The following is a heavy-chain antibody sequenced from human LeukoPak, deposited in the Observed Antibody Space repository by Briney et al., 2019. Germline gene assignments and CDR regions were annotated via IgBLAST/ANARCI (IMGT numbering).Heavy chain of an antibody. CDR3: ARVGIVVVVAAEGFDP. V-gene: IGHV1-18*01. D-gene: IGHD2-15*01. Sequence: RASVKVSCKASGYTFTSYGISWVRQAPGQGLEWMGWISAYNGNTNYAQKLQGRVTMTTDTSTSTAYMELRSLRSDDTAVYYCARVGIVVVVAAEGFDPWGQGTLVTVSS. CDR1: GYTFTSYG. CDR2: ISAYNGNT. J-gene: IGHJ5*02.